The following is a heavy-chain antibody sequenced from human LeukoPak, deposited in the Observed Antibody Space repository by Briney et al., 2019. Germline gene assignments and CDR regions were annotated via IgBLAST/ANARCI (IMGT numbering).Heavy chain of an antibody. Sequence: KTSETLSLTCAVYGGSFSGYYWSWIRQPPGKGLEWIGEINRSGSTNYNPSLKSRVTISVDTSKNQFSLKLNSVTAADTAVYYCARDRLPLYSGNYYGSGAFDIWGQGTMVTVSS. D-gene: IGHD1-26*01. CDR2: INRSGST. V-gene: IGHV4-34*01. CDR1: GGSFSGYY. CDR3: ARDRLPLYSGNYYGSGAFDI. J-gene: IGHJ3*02.